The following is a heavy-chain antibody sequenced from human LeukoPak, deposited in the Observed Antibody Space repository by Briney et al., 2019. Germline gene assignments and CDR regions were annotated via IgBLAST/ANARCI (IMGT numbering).Heavy chain of an antibody. J-gene: IGHJ4*02. CDR1: GFTFSSYA. D-gene: IGHD2-2*01. Sequence: PGGSLRLSCAASGFTFSSYAMHWVRQAPGKGLEWVAVISYDGSNKYYADSVKGRFTISRDNSKNTLYLQMNSLRAEDTAVYYCARGGPAAYFDYWGQGTLVTVSS. CDR2: ISYDGSNK. CDR3: ARGGPAAYFDY. V-gene: IGHV3-30*07.